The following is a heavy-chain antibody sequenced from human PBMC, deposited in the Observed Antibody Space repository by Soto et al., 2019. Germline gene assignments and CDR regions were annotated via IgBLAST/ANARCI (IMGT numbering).Heavy chain of an antibody. CDR2: YYNGST. D-gene: IGHD3-16*01. CDR3: ARRFGSNYFDY. CDR1: GGSISSYY. J-gene: IGHJ4*02. V-gene: IGHV4-59*08. Sequence: SETLSLTCTVSGGSISSYYWSWIRQPPGKGLEWIGYYYNGSTSYNPSLKSRLTISVDTSKNQFSLKVSSVTAADTAVYYCARRFGSNYFDYWGQGTRVTVSS.